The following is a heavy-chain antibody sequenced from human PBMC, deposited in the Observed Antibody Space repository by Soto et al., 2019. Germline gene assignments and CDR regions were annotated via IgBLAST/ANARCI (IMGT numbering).Heavy chain of an antibody. V-gene: IGHV1-2*04. J-gene: IGHJ3*02. D-gene: IGHD3-22*01. CDR2: INPNSGGT. Sequence: ASVKVSCKASGYTFTGYYMHWVRQAPGQGLEWMGWINPNSGGTNYAQKFQGWVTMTRDTSISTAYMELSRLRSDDTAVYYCARTPYYYDSSGYYYVNDAFDIWGQGTMVTVSS. CDR1: GYTFTGYY. CDR3: ARTPYYYDSSGYYYVNDAFDI.